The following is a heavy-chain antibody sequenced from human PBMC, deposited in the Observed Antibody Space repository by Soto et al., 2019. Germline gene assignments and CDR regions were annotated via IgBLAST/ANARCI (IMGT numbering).Heavy chain of an antibody. CDR1: EYSFSNYW. CDR2: IYPGDSDT. D-gene: IGHD2-2*01. V-gene: IGHV5-51*01. J-gene: IGHJ4*02. Sequence: GESLKISCKGSEYSFSNYWIGWVRQMPGKGLEWIGIIYPGDSDTRYSPSFQGQVSISADKSSATAYLQWSSLKASDTAIYYCARRSYCFATSCYRGIDSWGQGTLVTVSS. CDR3: ARRSYCFATSCYRGIDS.